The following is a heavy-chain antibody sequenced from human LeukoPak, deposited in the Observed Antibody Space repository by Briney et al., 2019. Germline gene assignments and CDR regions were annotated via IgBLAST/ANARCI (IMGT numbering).Heavy chain of an antibody. Sequence: PSETLSLTCTVSGGSISSYYWSWIRQPAGKGLEWIGYIYYSGSTNYNPSLKSRVTISVDTSKNQFSLKLSSVTAADTAVYYCARGGGRNCSGGSCYYWGYYYYYMDVWGKGTTVTVSS. CDR3: ARGGGRNCSGGSCYYWGYYYYYMDV. CDR1: GGSISSYY. CDR2: IYYSGST. V-gene: IGHV4-59*01. J-gene: IGHJ6*03. D-gene: IGHD2-15*01.